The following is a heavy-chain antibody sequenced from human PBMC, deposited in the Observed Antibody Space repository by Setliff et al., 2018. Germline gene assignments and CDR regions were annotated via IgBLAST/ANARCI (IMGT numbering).Heavy chain of an antibody. Sequence: PGGSLRLSCAASGFTFSNAWMSWVRQAPGKGLEWVANIHQDGSERHYVDSVKGRFTISRDDSKNTMSLQMNSLKTEDTAVYFCATRLGDFWGQGTLVTVSS. D-gene: IGHD1-1*01. J-gene: IGHJ4*02. CDR2: IHQDGSER. CDR3: ATRLGDF. V-gene: IGHV3-7*03. CDR1: GFTFSNAW.